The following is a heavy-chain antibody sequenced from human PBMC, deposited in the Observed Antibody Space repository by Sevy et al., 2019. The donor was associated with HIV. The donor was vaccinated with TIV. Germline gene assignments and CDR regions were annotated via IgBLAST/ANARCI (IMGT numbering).Heavy chain of an antibody. D-gene: IGHD3-3*01. V-gene: IGHV1-3*01. CDR3: ARGKGGIFGVVTGQFDY. CDR2: VHAGNGHT. J-gene: IGHJ4*02. Sequence: PSVKVSCKASGYTFSNNAIHWVRQAPGQRLEWMGWVHAGNGHTKFSEKFQDRVTISRDTSATTVYMDLTSLTSEDTAIYYCARGKGGIFGVVTGQFDYWGQGTLVTVSS. CDR1: GYTFSNNA.